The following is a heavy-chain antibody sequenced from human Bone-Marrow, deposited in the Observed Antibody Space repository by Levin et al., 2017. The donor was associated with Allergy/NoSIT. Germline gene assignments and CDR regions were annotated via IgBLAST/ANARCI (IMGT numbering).Heavy chain of an antibody. D-gene: IGHD3/OR15-3a*01. CDR2: ISTDGSRT. CDR1: GFTFSSYW. J-gene: IGHJ3*02. CDR3: ARDGLGRVRAFEI. V-gene: IGHV3-74*01. Sequence: PGGSLRLSCAASGFTFSSYWMHWVRQVPGKGLVWVSRISTDGSRTTYADGVKGRFTISRDNAKNTLYLEMDSLRADDAAVYYCARDGLGRVRAFEIWGQGTWVAVSS.